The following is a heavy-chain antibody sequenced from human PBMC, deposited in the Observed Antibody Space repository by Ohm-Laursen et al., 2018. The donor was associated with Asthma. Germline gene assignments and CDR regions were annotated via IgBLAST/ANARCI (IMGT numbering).Heavy chain of an antibody. CDR1: EFTFRLSW. CDR2: TNQHGSET. Sequence: SLRLSCAASEFTFRLSWMSWVRQAPGKGLEWVATTNQHGSETYYVDSVRGRFTISRDNTLDALYLQMDSPRGEDTAVYFCARDGGATFDLWGQGTLVSVGS. CDR3: ARDGGATFDL. D-gene: IGHD6-25*01. V-gene: IGHV3-7*01. J-gene: IGHJ4*02.